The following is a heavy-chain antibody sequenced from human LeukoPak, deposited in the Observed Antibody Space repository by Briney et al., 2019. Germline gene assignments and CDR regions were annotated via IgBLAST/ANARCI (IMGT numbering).Heavy chain of an antibody. CDR3: AREEPGYYYDSSGCLDY. J-gene: IGHJ4*02. CDR2: ISGSGGST. D-gene: IGHD3-22*01. CDR1: GFTFSSYA. V-gene: IGHV3-23*01. Sequence: PGGSLRLSCAASGFTFSSYAMSWVRQAPGKGLEWVSAISGSGGSTYYADSVKGRFTISRDNAKNSLYLQMNSLRAEDTAVYYCAREEPGYYYDSSGCLDYWGQGTLVTVSS.